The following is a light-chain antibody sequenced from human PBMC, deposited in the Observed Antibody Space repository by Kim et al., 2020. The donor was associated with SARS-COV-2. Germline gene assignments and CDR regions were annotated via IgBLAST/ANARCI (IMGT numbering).Light chain of an antibody. CDR1: SLRSYY. CDR3: NSRDSSGNHLV. J-gene: IGLJ2*01. V-gene: IGLV3-19*01. Sequence: ALGQTVRITCQGDSLRSYYASWYQQKPGQAPVLVIYGKNKRPSGIPDRFSGSSSGNTASLTITGAQAEDEAAYYCNSRDSSGNHLVFGGGTQLTVL. CDR2: GKN.